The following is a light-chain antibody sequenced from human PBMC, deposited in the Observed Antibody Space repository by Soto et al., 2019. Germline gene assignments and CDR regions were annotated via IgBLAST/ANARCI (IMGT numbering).Light chain of an antibody. CDR1: QSVSNTY. CDR2: HAS. J-gene: IGKJ2*01. Sequence: EIVLTQSPATLSLSPGERATLSCGASQSVSNTYLAWYQHKPGLAPRLLVYHASSRATGIPDRFSGSGSGTDFTLTISRLEPEDFAVYYCQQYYSIPFTFGQGTKLEI. V-gene: IGKV3D-20*01. CDR3: QQYYSIPFT.